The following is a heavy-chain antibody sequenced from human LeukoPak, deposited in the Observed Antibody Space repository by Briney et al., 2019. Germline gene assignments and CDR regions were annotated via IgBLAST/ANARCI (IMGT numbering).Heavy chain of an antibody. CDR1: GGSISSRSYY. Sequence: SETLSLTCNVSGGSISSRSYYWGWVRQPPGKGPEWIGSIYNSESSYSNPSLRSRVTISLDTTKNQFSLKLSSVTAADTAVHYCARVQRGYCSSTSCYRSGSPHRLEDYWGQGTLVTVSS. CDR3: ARVQRGYCSSTSCYRSGSPHRLEDY. J-gene: IGHJ4*02. CDR2: IYNSESS. V-gene: IGHV4-39*07. D-gene: IGHD2-2*01.